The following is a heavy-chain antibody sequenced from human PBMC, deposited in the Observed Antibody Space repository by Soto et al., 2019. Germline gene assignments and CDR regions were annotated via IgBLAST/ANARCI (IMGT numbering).Heavy chain of an antibody. CDR3: AKGSPQSSYFDY. CDR1: GFTFSSYA. J-gene: IGHJ4*02. D-gene: IGHD3-10*01. V-gene: IGHV3-23*01. Sequence: GGSLRLSCAASGFTFSSYAMSWVRQAPGKGLEWVSTISSSGGSTYYPDSVKGRFTISRDNSKNTLYLQMNSLRAEDTAVYYCAKGSPQSSYFDYWGQGTLVPVSS. CDR2: ISSSGGST.